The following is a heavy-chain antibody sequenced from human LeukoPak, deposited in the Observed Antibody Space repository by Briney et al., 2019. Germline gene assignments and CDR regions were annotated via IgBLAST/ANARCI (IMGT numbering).Heavy chain of an antibody. V-gene: IGHV3-7*01. D-gene: IGHD3-10*01. J-gene: IGHJ4*02. Sequence: GGSLRLSCAASGFTFSSYWMSWVRQAPGKGLEWVANIKQDGSEKYYVDSVKGRFTISRDNAKNSLYLQMNSPRAEDTAVYYCAREDYYGSGSYYNYVDYWGQGTLVTVSS. CDR1: GFTFSSYW. CDR2: IKQDGSEK. CDR3: AREDYYGSGSYYNYVDY.